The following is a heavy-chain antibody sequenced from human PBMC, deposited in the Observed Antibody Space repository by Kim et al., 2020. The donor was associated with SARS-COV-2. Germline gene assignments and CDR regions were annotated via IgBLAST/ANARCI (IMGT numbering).Heavy chain of an antibody. V-gene: IGHV3-15*01. CDR1: GFTFSNAW. Sequence: GGSLRLSCAASGFTFSNAWMSWVRQAPGKGLEWVGRIKSKTDGGTTDYAAPVKGRFTISRDDSKNTLYLQMNNLKTEDTAVYYCTTDQGQYSYGPYFDYWGQGTLVTVSS. CDR3: TTDQGQYSYGPYFDY. J-gene: IGHJ4*02. D-gene: IGHD5-18*01. CDR2: IKSKTDGGTT.